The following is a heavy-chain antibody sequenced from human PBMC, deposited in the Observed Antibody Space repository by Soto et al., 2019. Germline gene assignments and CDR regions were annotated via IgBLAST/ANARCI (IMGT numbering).Heavy chain of an antibody. J-gene: IGHJ4*02. D-gene: IGHD4-17*01. CDR2: TSSSGSTI. Sequence: QVQLVESGGGLVKPGGSLRLSCAASGLSFSDYYMSWIRQAPGKGLEWVSYTSSSGSTIYYADSVKGRFTISRDNAKNSLYLQMNSRRAEDTAVYYCARGQDYGRYFDYWGQGTLVTVSS. CDR3: ARGQDYGRYFDY. CDR1: GLSFSDYY. V-gene: IGHV3-11*01.